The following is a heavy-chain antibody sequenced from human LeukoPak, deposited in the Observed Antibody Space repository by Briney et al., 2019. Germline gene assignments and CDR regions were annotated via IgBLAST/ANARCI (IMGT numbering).Heavy chain of an antibody. CDR1: GGSISSSNW. V-gene: IGHV4-4*02. J-gene: IGHJ4*02. CDR3: ARESIAAAGPAFDY. CDR2: IYHSGST. Sequence: PSETLSLTCAVSGGSISSSNWWSWVRQPPGKGLEWIGEIYHSGSTNYNPSLKSRVTISVGKSKNQFSLKLSSVTAADTAVYYCARESIAAAGPAFDYWGQGTLVTVSS. D-gene: IGHD6-13*01.